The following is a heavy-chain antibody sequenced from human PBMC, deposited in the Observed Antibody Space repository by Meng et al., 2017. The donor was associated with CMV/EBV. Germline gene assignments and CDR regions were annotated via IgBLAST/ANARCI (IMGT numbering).Heavy chain of an antibody. CDR1: GFTFSSYE. CDR3: ARIMAGTTSYGMDI. J-gene: IGHJ6*02. Sequence: GESLKISCAASGFTFSSYEMNWVRQAPGKGLEWVSYISSSGSTIYYADSVKGRFTISRDNAKNSLYLQMNSLRAEDTAVYYCARIMAGTTSYGMDIWGQGTTVTVSS. V-gene: IGHV3-48*03. CDR2: ISSSGSTI. D-gene: IGHD1-7*01.